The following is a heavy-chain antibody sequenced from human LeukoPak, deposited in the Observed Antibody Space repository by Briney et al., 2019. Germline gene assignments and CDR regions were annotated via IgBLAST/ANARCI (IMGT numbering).Heavy chain of an antibody. D-gene: IGHD3-10*01. V-gene: IGHV3-15*01. CDR3: TTDFLDYYGSGSYV. CDR1: GFTFSNAW. J-gene: IGHJ4*02. CDR2: IKSKTDGGTT. Sequence: GGTLRLSCAASGFTFSNAWMSWVRQAPGKGLEWVGRIKSKTDGGTTDYAAPVKGRFTISRDDSKNTLYLQMNSLKTEDTAVYYCTTDFLDYYGSGSYVWGQGTLVTVSS.